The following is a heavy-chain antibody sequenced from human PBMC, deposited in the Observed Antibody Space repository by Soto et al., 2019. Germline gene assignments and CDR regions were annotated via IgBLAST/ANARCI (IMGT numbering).Heavy chain of an antibody. CDR2: ISGSGDRT. CDR1: GITISNYP. J-gene: IGHJ1*01. D-gene: IGHD3-22*01. V-gene: IGHV3-23*01. Sequence: GGSLRLSCAASGITISNYPMSWVHQAPGKGLDWVSGISGSGDRTYYADSAKGRFTISKDISKNSLSLQLDNLGVEDTAVYFCVKDDGGYPSTAPHWGQGTLVTVSS. CDR3: VKDDGGYPSTAPH.